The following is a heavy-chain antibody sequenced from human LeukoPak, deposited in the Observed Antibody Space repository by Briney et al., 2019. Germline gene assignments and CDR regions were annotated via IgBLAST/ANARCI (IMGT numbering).Heavy chain of an antibody. D-gene: IGHD5-12*01. Sequence: PGGSLRLSCAATGFTFSDYYINWIRQALGKGLEWVAYISPDGSSTFYADSVQGRFTISRDNAQNSLYLQMNSLRAEDTALYYCAKDIVATITSGGVHYWGQGTLVTVSS. J-gene: IGHJ4*02. CDR1: GFTFSDYY. V-gene: IGHV3-11*01. CDR2: ISPDGSST. CDR3: AKDIVATITSGGVHY.